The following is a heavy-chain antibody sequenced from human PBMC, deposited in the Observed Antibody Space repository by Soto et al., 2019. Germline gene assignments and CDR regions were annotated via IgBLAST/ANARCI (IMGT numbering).Heavy chain of an antibody. J-gene: IGHJ4*02. CDR3: VKGGWLDY. Sequence: GGSLRLSRAASGLSFSRFEMTWVRQTPGKGLEWVSFISESSRRTYYADSVKGRFTVSRDNSENTLYLQMNNLRADDTALYYCVKGGWLDYWGRGALVTVSS. D-gene: IGHD2-15*01. CDR2: ISESSRRT. CDR1: GLSFSRFE. V-gene: IGHV3-23*01.